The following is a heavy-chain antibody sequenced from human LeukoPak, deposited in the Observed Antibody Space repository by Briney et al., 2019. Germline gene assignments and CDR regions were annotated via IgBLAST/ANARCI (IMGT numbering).Heavy chain of an antibody. D-gene: IGHD2-15*01. J-gene: IGHJ3*02. CDR2: INPNSGGT. Sequence: ASVKVSRKASGYTFTGYYMHWVRQAPGQGLEWMGRINPNSGGTNYAQKFQGRVTMTRDTSISTAYMELSRLRSDDTAVYYCARDLPYCSGGSCYSGAFDIWGQGTMVTVSS. V-gene: IGHV1-2*06. CDR1: GYTFTGYY. CDR3: ARDLPYCSGGSCYSGAFDI.